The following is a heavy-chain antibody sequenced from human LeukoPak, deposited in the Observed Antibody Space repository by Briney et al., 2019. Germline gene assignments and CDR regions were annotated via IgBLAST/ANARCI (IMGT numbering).Heavy chain of an antibody. D-gene: IGHD3-3*01. Sequence: ASVKVSCKASGGTFTCYAISWVRQAPGQGLEWKGGIIPIFGTANYAQKVQGRVTITADESTSTAYMELSSLRSEDTAVYYCARVSGDFWSGPFDPWGQGTLVTVSS. CDR3: ARVSGDFWSGPFDP. CDR2: IIPIFGTA. J-gene: IGHJ5*02. V-gene: IGHV1-69*13. CDR1: GGTFTCYA.